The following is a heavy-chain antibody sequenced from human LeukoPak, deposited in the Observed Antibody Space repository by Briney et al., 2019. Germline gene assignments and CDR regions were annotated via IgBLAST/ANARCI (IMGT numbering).Heavy chain of an antibody. Sequence: GGSLRLSCAASGFTFSSYGMSWVRQAPGKGLEWVSAISGSGGSTYYADSVKGRFTISRDNSKNTLYLQMNSLRAEDTAVYYCAKDLERYCSGGSCYSKEWGQGTLVTVSS. CDR1: GFTFSSYG. CDR3: AKDLERYCSGGSCYSKE. J-gene: IGHJ4*02. D-gene: IGHD2-15*01. V-gene: IGHV3-23*01. CDR2: ISGSGGST.